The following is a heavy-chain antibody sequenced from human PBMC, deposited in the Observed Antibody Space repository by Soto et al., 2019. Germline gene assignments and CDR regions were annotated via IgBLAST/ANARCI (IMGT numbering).Heavy chain of an antibody. CDR1: GLTFSNYA. Sequence: GGSLRLSCAASGLTFSNYAMSWVRQGPGKGLEWVSGISGSGDTTYYADSVKGRFTISRDNSKNTLHLQMNSLRAEDTALFHCAKVRDCYDSSGHYYTDAFDIWGQGTMVTVSS. CDR3: AKVRDCYDSSGHYYTDAFDI. CDR2: ISGSGDTT. J-gene: IGHJ3*02. V-gene: IGHV3-23*01. D-gene: IGHD3-22*01.